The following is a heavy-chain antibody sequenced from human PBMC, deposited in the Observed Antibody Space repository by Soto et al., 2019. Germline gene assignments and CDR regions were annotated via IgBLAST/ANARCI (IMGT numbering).Heavy chain of an antibody. Sequence: QVQLQESGPGLVKPSETLSLTCTVSGDSIDDYYWTWIRQPPGKGLEWIGYLYYIGTTNYNPSLKSRVTILLDTSKKQFSLWLNSLTAADTAMYYCARSRSGDPRYFDYWGQGTLLTVSS. CDR3: ARSRSGDPRYFDY. D-gene: IGHD3-3*01. V-gene: IGHV4-59*01. CDR1: GDSIDDYY. CDR2: LYYIGTT. J-gene: IGHJ4*02.